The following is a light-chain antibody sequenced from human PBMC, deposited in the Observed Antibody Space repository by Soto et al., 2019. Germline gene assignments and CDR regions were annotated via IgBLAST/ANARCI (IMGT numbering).Light chain of an antibody. CDR1: QSISSW. V-gene: IGKV1-5*03. Sequence: DLPMTQSPSTLSAYVGDRVTITCRASQSISSWLAWYQQKPGKAPKLLIYKASSLESGVPSRFSGSGSGTEFTLTISSLQPDDFATYYCQQYNSYPTFGQGTKVEIK. CDR3: QQYNSYPT. CDR2: KAS. J-gene: IGKJ1*01.